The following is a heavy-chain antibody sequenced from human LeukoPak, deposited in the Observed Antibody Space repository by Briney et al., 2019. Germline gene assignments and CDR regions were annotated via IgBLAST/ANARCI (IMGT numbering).Heavy chain of an antibody. CDR3: ASYGAGTTPTGHFDY. CDR1: GGSISSYY. V-gene: IGHV4-59*01. CDR2: IYYSGST. Sequence: SETLFLTCTVSGGSISSYYWSWIRQPPGKGLEWIGYIYYSGSTNYNPSLKSRVTISVDTSKNQFSLKLSSVTAADTAVYYCASYGAGTTPTGHFDYWGQGTLVTVSS. J-gene: IGHJ4*02. D-gene: IGHD1-1*01.